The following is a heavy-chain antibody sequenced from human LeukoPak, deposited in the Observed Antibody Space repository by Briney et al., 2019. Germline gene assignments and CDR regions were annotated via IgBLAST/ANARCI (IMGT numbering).Heavy chain of an antibody. CDR1: GGSFSGYY. J-gene: IGHJ6*02. CDR3: ASSNSSGWPNDKYYYGMDV. V-gene: IGHV4-34*01. CDR2: INQSGST. D-gene: IGHD6-19*01. Sequence: PSETLSLTCAVYGGSFSGYYWSWIRQPPGKGLEWIGEINQSGSTNYHLSLKSRVTISVDTSKNQFSLKLSSVTAADTAVYYCASSNSSGWPNDKYYYGMDVWGQGTTVTVSS.